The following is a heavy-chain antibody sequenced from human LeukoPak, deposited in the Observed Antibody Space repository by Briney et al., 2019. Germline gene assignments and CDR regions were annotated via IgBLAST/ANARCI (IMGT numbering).Heavy chain of an antibody. CDR3: AGAAAGNWFDP. CDR2: IYPGDSDT. CDR1: GYRFTSYW. J-gene: IGHJ5*02. Sequence: GESLKISCKGSGYRFTSYWIGWVRQMPGKGLEWMWIIYPGDSDTRYSPSFQGQVTISADKSISTAYPQWSSRTAADTAMYYCAGAAAGNWFDPWGKGHLVTVSS. D-gene: IGHD6-13*01. V-gene: IGHV5-51*01.